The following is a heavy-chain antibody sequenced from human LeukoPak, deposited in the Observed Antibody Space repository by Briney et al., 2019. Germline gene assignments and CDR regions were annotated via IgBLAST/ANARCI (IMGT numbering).Heavy chain of an antibody. Sequence: GASVKVSCKASGYTFTSYDINWVRQAPGQGLEWMGWMNPNSGNTGYAQKFQGRVTMTRNTSISTAYMELSSLRSEDTAVYYCARGRRDGYNDAFDIWGQGTMVTVSS. J-gene: IGHJ3*02. V-gene: IGHV1-8*01. CDR2: MNPNSGNT. CDR1: GYTFTSYD. D-gene: IGHD5-12*01. CDR3: ARGRRDGYNDAFDI.